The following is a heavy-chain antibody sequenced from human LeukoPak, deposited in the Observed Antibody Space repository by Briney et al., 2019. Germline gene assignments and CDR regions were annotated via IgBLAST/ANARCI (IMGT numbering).Heavy chain of an antibody. CDR1: GFTFDDFA. Sequence: GGSLRLSCAASGFTFDDFAMHWVRQAPGKGLEWVSLISGDGGTTYYADSVKGRFTISRDNSKNSLYLQINRLRPEDTAFYYCAKNYYGSATYYKPFDSWGLGTLVTVSS. CDR2: ISGDGGTT. D-gene: IGHD3-10*01. J-gene: IGHJ4*02. V-gene: IGHV3-43*02. CDR3: AKNYYGSATYYKPFDS.